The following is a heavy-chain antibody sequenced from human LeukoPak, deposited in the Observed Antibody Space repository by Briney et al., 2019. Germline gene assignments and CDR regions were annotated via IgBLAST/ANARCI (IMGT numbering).Heavy chain of an antibody. CDR2: IYIRGTT. CDR1: GDSITSGSYY. CDR3: ARGYRFYFDY. J-gene: IGHJ4*02. Sequence: PSQTLSLTRTVFGDSITSGSYYWSWIRQPAGKGLEWIGRIYIRGTTSYNPSLKSRVTISVDTSKNQFSLKLSSVTAADTAVYYCARGYRFYFDYWGQGTLVTVSS. D-gene: IGHD1-26*01. V-gene: IGHV4-61*02.